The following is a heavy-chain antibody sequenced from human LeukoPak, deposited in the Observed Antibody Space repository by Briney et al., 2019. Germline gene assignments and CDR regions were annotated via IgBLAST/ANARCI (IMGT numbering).Heavy chain of an antibody. CDR2: ITSSNNYI. CDR3: ARGEFGDYYYFYMDV. V-gene: IGHV3-21*01. CDR1: GFIFSSYG. J-gene: IGHJ6*03. Sequence: GGSLRLSCAASGFIFSSYGMHWVRQAPGKGLEWVSSITSSNNYIYYGDSVKGRFTISRDDAKNSLFLQMNSLRAEDTATYYCARGEFGDYYYFYMDVWGKGTTVTVSS. D-gene: IGHD2/OR15-2a*01.